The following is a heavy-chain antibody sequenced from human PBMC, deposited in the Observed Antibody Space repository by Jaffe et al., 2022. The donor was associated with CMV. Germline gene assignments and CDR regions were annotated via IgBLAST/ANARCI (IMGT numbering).Heavy chain of an antibody. CDR2: IWYDGSNK. V-gene: IGHV3-33*08. CDR1: GFTFSSYG. J-gene: IGHJ6*03. D-gene: IGHD2-2*01. CDR3: AREGPDWGSSTSPDYYMDV. Sequence: QVQLVESGGGVVQPGRSLRLSCAASGFTFSSYGMHWVRQAPGKGLEWVAVIWYDGSNKYYADSVKGRFTISRDNSKNTLYLQMNSLRAEDTAVYYCAREGPDWGSSTSPDYYMDVWGKGTTVTVSS.